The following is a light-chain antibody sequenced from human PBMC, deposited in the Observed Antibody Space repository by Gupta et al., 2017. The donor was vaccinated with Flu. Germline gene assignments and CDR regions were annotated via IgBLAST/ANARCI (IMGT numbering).Light chain of an antibody. CDR2: TAS. J-gene: IGKJ5*01. Sequence: GDRVTITCRASQSISSYLAWYQQKPGEAPKLLIHTASILQSGVPSRFSGSGSGTEFTLTISSLQPEDFATYYCQQRDSYPITFGQGTRLEIK. CDR1: QSISSY. V-gene: IGKV1-9*01. CDR3: QQRDSYPIT.